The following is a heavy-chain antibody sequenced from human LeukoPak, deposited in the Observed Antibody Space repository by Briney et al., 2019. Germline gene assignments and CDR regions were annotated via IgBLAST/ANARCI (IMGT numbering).Heavy chain of an antibody. CDR1: GESFSGYY. D-gene: IGHD6-19*01. CDR3: ARHRYSSGWSDYDY. J-gene: IGHJ4*02. Sequence: SETLSLTCAVYGESFSGYYWSWIRQPPGKGLEWIGEINHSGSTNYNPSLKSRVTISVDTSKNQFSLNLSSVTAADTAVYYCARHRYSSGWSDYDYWGQGILVTVSS. V-gene: IGHV4-34*01. CDR2: INHSGST.